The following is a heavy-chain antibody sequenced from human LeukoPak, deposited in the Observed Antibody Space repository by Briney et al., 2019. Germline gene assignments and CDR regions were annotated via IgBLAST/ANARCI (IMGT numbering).Heavy chain of an antibody. CDR2: ISYDGSNK. D-gene: IGHD6-19*01. J-gene: IGHJ6*02. CDR3: AREVAGDYYYYYGMDV. Sequence: PGGSLRLSCAASGFTFSSYAMHWVRRAPGKGLEWVAVISYDGSNKYYAHSVKGRFTISRDNSKNTLYLQMNSLRAEDTAVYYCAREVAGDYYYYYGMDVWGQGTTVTVSS. V-gene: IGHV3-30-3*01. CDR1: GFTFSSYA.